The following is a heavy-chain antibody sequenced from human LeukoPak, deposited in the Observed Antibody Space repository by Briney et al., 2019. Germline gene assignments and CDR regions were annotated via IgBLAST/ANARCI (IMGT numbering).Heavy chain of an antibody. CDR1: GYSISSGYY. Sequence: PSETLSLTCTVFGYSISSGYYWGWIRQPPGKGLEWIGSIYHSGSTYYNPSLKSRVTISVDTSKNQFSLKLSSVTAADTAVYYCAREGGSSWSFDYWGQGTLVTVSS. D-gene: IGHD6-13*01. J-gene: IGHJ4*02. CDR3: AREGGSSWSFDY. CDR2: IYHSGST. V-gene: IGHV4-38-2*02.